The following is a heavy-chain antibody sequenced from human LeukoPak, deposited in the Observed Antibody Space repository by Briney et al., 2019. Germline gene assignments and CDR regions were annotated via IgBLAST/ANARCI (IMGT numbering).Heavy chain of an antibody. CDR1: GFTFSSYA. D-gene: IGHD3-10*01. J-gene: IGHJ3*02. Sequence: GGSLRLSCAASGFTFSSYAMSWVRQAPGKGLEWVSAISGSGGSTYYADSVKGRFTISRDNSKNTLYLQMNSLRAEDTAVYYCAKDTGSYYYGSGSYFHDAFDIWGQGTMVTVSS. CDR2: ISGSGGST. V-gene: IGHV3-23*01. CDR3: AKDTGSYYYGSGSYFHDAFDI.